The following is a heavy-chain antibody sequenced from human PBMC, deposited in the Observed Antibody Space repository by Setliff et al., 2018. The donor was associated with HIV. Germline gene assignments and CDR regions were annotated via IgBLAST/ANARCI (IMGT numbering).Heavy chain of an antibody. J-gene: IGHJ4*02. Sequence: GASVKVSCKASGYTFTSYGISWVRQAPGQGLEWMGWISAYNGNTNYAQKLQGRVTMTTDTSTSTAYMELRSLRSDYTAVYYCARNTYSYDSSGSGGYYFDYWGQGTLVTVSS. CDR3: ARNTYSYDSSGSGGYYFDY. CDR1: GYTFTSYG. V-gene: IGHV1-18*01. D-gene: IGHD3-22*01. CDR2: ISAYNGNT.